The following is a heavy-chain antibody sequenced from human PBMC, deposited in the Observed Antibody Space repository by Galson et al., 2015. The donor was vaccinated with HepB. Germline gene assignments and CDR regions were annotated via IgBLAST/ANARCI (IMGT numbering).Heavy chain of an antibody. CDR1: GGSISSSNW. V-gene: IGHV4-4*02. J-gene: IGHJ4*02. Sequence: ETLSLTCAVSGGSISSSNWWSWVRQPPGKGLEWIGEIYHSGSTNYNPSLKSRVTISVDKSKNQFSLKLSSVTAAVTAVYYCARDRVLGRHFDYWGQGTLVTVSS. CDR3: ARDRVLGRHFDY. CDR2: IYHSGST.